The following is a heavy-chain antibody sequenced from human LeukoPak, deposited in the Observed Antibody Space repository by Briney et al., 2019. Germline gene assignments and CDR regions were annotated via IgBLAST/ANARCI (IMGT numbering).Heavy chain of an antibody. CDR2: IMPLFGTA. V-gene: IGHV1-69*06. CDR3: ARSPADHGDYQESALYYFDY. Sequence: SVKVSCKASGGTFSRNDISWVRQAPGLGLEWMGGIMPLFGTAKNAQKFQGRVTITADKSTSTAYMELSSLRSEDTAVYYCARSPADHGDYQESALYYFDYWGQGTLVTVSS. D-gene: IGHD4-17*01. J-gene: IGHJ4*02. CDR1: GGTFSRND.